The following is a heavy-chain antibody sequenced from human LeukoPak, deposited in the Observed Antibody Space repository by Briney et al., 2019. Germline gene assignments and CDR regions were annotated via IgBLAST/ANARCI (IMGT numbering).Heavy chain of an antibody. V-gene: IGHV1-69*13. J-gene: IGHJ5*02. CDR1: GGTFSSYA. CDR3: ARDSGYDSNWFDP. Sequence: ASVKVSCKASGGTFSSYAISWVRQAPGQGLEWMGGIIPIFGTANYAQKFQGRVTITADESTSTAYMELSSLRTEDTAVYYCARDSGYDSNWFDPWGQGTLVTVSS. CDR2: IIPIFGTA. D-gene: IGHD5-12*01.